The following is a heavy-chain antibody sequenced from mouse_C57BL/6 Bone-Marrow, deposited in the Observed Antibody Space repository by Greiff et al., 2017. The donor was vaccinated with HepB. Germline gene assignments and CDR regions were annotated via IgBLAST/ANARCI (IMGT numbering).Heavy chain of an antibody. Sequence: QVQLQQSGAELARPGASVKLSCKASGYTFTSYGISWVKQRTGQGLEWIGEIYPRSGNTYYNEKFKGKATLTADKSSSTAYMELRSLTSEDSAVYFCASLYYDYDLDYWGQGTTLTVSS. J-gene: IGHJ2*01. CDR2: IYPRSGNT. CDR3: ASLYYDYDLDY. D-gene: IGHD2-4*01. CDR1: GYTFTSYG. V-gene: IGHV1-81*01.